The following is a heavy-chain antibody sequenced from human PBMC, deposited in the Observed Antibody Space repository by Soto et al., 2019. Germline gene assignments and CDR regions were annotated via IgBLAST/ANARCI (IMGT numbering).Heavy chain of an antibody. CDR2: IYTSGNT. V-gene: IGHV4-4*07. CDR3: TREVVGVVIKYYFGMDV. D-gene: IGHD3-3*01. J-gene: IGHJ6*02. Sequence: QVQLQESGPGLVKPSETLSLTCTVFGGSISSYYWSWIRQSAGKGLEWIGRIYTSGNTNYNPSLKSRVTMSVDTSKNPFSLGLSSVTAADTAVYYCTREVVGVVIKYYFGMDVWGQGTTVTVSS. CDR1: GGSISSYY.